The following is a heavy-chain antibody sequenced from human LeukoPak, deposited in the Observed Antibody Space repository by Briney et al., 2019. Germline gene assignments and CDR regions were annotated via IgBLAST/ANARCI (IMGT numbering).Heavy chain of an antibody. D-gene: IGHD3-10*01. Sequence: SVKVSCKASGGTFSSYAISWVRLAPGQGLEWMGGIIPIFGTANYAQKFQGRVTITADESTSTAYMELSSLRSEDTAVYYCARGSGSYYHDAFDIWGQGTMVTVSS. CDR2: IIPIFGTA. CDR1: GGTFSSYA. CDR3: ARGSGSYYHDAFDI. J-gene: IGHJ3*02. V-gene: IGHV1-69*13.